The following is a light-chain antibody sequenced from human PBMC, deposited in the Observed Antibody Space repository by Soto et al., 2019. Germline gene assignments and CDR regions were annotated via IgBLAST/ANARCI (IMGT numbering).Light chain of an antibody. Sequence: IQLTQSPSSLSASVGDRVIMTCRASQSISSYLAWYQQKPGKAPTLLIYAASTLETGVPSRFSGSGSGTDFTLTISSLQPEDFATYYCQQLNIYPFTFGAGTKVDIK. CDR3: QQLNIYPFT. CDR1: QSISSY. CDR2: AAS. J-gene: IGKJ3*01. V-gene: IGKV1-9*01.